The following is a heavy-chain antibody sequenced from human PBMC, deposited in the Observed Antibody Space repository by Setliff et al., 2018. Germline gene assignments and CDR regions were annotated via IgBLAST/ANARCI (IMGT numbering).Heavy chain of an antibody. CDR3: AREARYSSRWYNYYYAMDV. V-gene: IGHV4-38-2*02. CDR2: IYHSGST. D-gene: IGHD6-13*01. J-gene: IGHJ6*02. Sequence: SETLSLTCAVSGYSISSGYYWGWIRQPPGKGLEWIGSIYHSGSTYYNPSLKSRVTISVDKSKNQFSLKLSSVTAADTAVYYCAREARYSSRWYNYYYAMDVWGQGTTVTVSS. CDR1: GYSISSGYY.